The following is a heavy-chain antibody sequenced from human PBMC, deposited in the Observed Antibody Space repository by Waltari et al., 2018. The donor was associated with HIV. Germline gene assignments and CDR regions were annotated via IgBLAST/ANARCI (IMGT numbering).Heavy chain of an antibody. Sequence: QLQLQESGPGLVKPSETLSLTCAVSGGAVSSSSYFWGWIRHSPGKGLEGVGRIYYTGRAYYNPSLKSRVTISVDTSKNQFSLKVTSVTAADTAVYYCARHALRVGAAYWNFDLWGRGTLVTVSS. CDR3: ARHALRVGAAYWNFDL. CDR1: GGAVSSSSYF. V-gene: IGHV4-39*01. J-gene: IGHJ2*01. D-gene: IGHD1-26*01. CDR2: IYYTGRA.